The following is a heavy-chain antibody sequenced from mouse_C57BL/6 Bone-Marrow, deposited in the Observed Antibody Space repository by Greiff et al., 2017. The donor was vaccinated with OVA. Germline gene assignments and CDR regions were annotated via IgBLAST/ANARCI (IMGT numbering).Heavy chain of an antibody. J-gene: IGHJ4*01. D-gene: IGHD2-2*01. V-gene: IGHV3-6*01. CDR2: ISYDGSN. CDR1: GYSITSGYY. CDR3: ARGWLRRGDYAMDY. Sequence: EVQLQQSGPGLVKPSQSLSLTCSVTGYSITSGYYWNWIRQFPGNKLEWMGYISYDGSNNYNPSLKNRISITRDTSKNQFVLKLNSVTTEDTATYYGARGWLRRGDYAMDYWGQGTSVTVSS.